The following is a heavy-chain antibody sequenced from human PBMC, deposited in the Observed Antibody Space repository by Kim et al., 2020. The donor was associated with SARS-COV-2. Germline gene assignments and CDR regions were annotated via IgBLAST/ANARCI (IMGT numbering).Heavy chain of an antibody. CDR1: GCTFSSYA. CDR2: IIPIFGTA. V-gene: IGHV1-69*13. Sequence: SVKVSCKASGCTFSSYAISWVRQAPGQGLEWMGGIIPIFGTANYAQKFQGRVTITADEFTSTAYMELSSLRSEDTAVYYCARADPANGSGSNYGMDVWGQGTTVTVSS. D-gene: IGHD3-10*01. CDR3: ARADPANGSGSNYGMDV. J-gene: IGHJ6*02.